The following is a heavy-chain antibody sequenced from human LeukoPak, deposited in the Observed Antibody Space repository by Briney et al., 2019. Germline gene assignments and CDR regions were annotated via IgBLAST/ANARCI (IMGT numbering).Heavy chain of an antibody. CDR3: ARGGAAQGAFDI. Sequence: PSETLSLTCTVSGGSISSGGYDWSWIRQPPGKGLEWIGYIYHTGSTNYNPSLKSRVTISVDRSKNQFSLKLSSVTAADTAMYYCARGGAAQGAFDIWGQGTMVTVSS. CDR2: IYHTGST. V-gene: IGHV4-30-2*01. D-gene: IGHD6-13*01. J-gene: IGHJ3*02. CDR1: GGSISSGGYD.